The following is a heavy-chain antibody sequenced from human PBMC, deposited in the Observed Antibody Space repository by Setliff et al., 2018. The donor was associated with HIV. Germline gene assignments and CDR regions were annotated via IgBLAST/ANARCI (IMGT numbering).Heavy chain of an antibody. Sequence: SETLSLTCTVSGGSISSGTYSWGWIRQPPGKGLEYIGTMYYSGSTYYNPSLRSRVTISVDTSKNHISLRLSSVTAADTAVYYCARHVTVVAYFETLAGSFNYWGQGTLVTVSS. CDR2: MYYSGST. CDR1: GGSISSGTYS. CDR3: ARHVTVVAYFETLAGSFNY. J-gene: IGHJ4*02. D-gene: IGHD2-21*01. V-gene: IGHV4-39*01.